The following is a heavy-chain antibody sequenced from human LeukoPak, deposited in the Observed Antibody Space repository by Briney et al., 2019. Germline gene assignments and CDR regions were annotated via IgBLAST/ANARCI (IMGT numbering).Heavy chain of an antibody. Sequence: GGSLRLSCAASGFTFSNAYMNWVRQAPGKGLEWVGRIKPKTDGETTEYAAPVEGRFSISRDDSKNMLYLQMNSLETEDTAVYYCITPLPYSAQGGQGTLVTVSS. CDR2: IKPKTDGETT. V-gene: IGHV3-15*07. D-gene: IGHD2-21*01. CDR3: ITPLPYSAQ. CDR1: GFTFSNAY. J-gene: IGHJ4*02.